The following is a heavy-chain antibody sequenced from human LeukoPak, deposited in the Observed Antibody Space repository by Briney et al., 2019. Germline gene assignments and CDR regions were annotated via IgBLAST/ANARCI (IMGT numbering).Heavy chain of an antibody. V-gene: IGHV1-8*01. CDR3: ARVRLQYRAFDI. D-gene: IGHD5-24*01. Sequence: ASVKVSCKASGYTFTSYDINWVRQATGQGLEWMGWMNPNSGNTGYAQKFQGRVTMTRNTSISTAYMELSSLRSEDTAVYHCARVRLQYRAFDIWGQGTMVTVSS. CDR1: GYTFTSYD. CDR2: MNPNSGNT. J-gene: IGHJ3*02.